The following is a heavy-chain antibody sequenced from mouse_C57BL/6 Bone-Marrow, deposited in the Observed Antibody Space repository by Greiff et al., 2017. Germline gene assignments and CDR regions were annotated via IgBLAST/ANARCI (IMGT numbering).Heavy chain of an antibody. CDR1: GYTFTDYE. CDR3: TYYYGSSYDAMDY. Sequence: QVQLQQSGAELVRPGASVTLSCKASGYTFTDYEMHWVKQTPVHGLEWIGAIDPETGGTAYNQKFKGKAILTADKSSSTAYMELRSLTSEDSAVYYCTYYYGSSYDAMDYWGQGTSVTVSS. CDR2: IDPETGGT. D-gene: IGHD1-1*01. J-gene: IGHJ4*01. V-gene: IGHV1-15*01.